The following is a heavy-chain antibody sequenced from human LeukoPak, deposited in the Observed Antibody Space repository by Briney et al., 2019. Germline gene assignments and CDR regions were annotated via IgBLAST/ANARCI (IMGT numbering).Heavy chain of an antibody. D-gene: IGHD3-22*01. V-gene: IGHV1-18*01. CDR3: ARDSYDSSGSYFFLKLLDY. J-gene: IGHJ4*02. Sequence: ASVKVSCKVSGYTFTSYGINWVRQAPGQGLEWMGWITPFNGNTDYAQKFQGRVTMTTDTSTNTAYMELRSLRSDDTAVYYCARDSYDSSGSYFFLKLLDYWGQGTLVAVPS. CDR1: GYTFTSYG. CDR2: ITPFNGNT.